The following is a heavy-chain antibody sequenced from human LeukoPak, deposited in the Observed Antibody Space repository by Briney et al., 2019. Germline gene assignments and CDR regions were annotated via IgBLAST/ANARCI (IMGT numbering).Heavy chain of an antibody. J-gene: IGHJ5*02. CDR3: ARGTVAGLYNWFDP. CDR2: ISSSSSYI. CDR1: GFTFSSYS. V-gene: IGHV3-21*01. D-gene: IGHD6-19*01. Sequence: GGSLRLSCVASGFTFSSYSMNWVRQAPGKGLEWVSSISSSSSYIYYADSVKGRFTISRDNAKNSLYLQMNSLRAEDTAVYYCARGTVAGLYNWFDPWGQGTLVTVSS.